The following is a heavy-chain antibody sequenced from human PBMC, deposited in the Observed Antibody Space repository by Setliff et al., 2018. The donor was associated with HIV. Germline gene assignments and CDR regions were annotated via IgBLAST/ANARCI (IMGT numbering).Heavy chain of an antibody. V-gene: IGHV1-3*01. CDR1: GYTFTSYA. D-gene: IGHD3-10*01. CDR2: INAGNGNT. J-gene: IGHJ4*02. Sequence: ASVKVSCKASGYTFTSYAMHWVRQAPGQRLEWMGWINAGNGNTKYSQKFQGRVTITRDTSASTAYMELRSLRSDDTAVYYCARDRELLWFGELFFYYFDYWGQGTLVTVSS. CDR3: ARDRELLWFGELFFYYFDY.